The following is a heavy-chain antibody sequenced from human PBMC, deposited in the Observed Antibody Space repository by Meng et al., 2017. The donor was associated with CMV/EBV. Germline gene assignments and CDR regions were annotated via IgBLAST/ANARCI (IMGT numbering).Heavy chain of an antibody. CDR1: GFTFSSYA. J-gene: IGHJ5*02. Sequence: LSLTCAASGFTFSSYAMHWVRQAPGKGLEWVAVISYDGSNKYYADSVKGRFTISRDNSKNTLYLQMNSLRAEDTAVYYCARASRAAALTKYNWFDPWGQGTLVTVSS. CDR3: ARASRAAALTKYNWFDP. V-gene: IGHV3-30-3*01. CDR2: ISYDGSNK. D-gene: IGHD6-13*01.